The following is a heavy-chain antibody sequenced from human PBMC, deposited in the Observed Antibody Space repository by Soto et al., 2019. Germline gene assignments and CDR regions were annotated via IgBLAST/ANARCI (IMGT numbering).Heavy chain of an antibody. V-gene: IGHV3-11*06. CDR1: GFTFSDYY. Sequence: GSLRLSCAASGFTFSDYYMSWIRQAPGKGLEWVSYISSSSSYTNYADSVKGRFTISRDNAKNSLYLQMNSLRAEDTAVYYCARGSRDYDFWSGHDAFDIWGQGTMVTVSS. CDR2: ISSSSSYT. J-gene: IGHJ3*02. CDR3: ARGSRDYDFWSGHDAFDI. D-gene: IGHD3-3*01.